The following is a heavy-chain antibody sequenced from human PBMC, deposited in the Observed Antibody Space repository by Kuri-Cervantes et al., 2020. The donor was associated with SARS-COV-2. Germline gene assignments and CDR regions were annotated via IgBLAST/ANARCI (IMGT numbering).Heavy chain of an antibody. D-gene: IGHD3-3*01. CDR2: ISSSSSYI. CDR3: AKVETASLDY. CDR1: GFTFSSYS. Sequence: GESLKISCAASGFTFSSYSMNWVRQAPGKGLEWVSSISSSSSYIYYADSVEGRFTISRDNSKNSLYLEMNSLRPEDTAVYYCAKVETASLDYWGQGTLVTVSS. V-gene: IGHV3-21*06. J-gene: IGHJ4*02.